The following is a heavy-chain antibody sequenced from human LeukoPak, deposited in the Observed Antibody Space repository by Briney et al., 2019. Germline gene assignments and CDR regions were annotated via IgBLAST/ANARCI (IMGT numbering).Heavy chain of an antibody. D-gene: IGHD2-2*01. CDR2: MNPNSGVT. V-gene: IGHV1-8*01. CDR1: GYTFTSHD. Sequence: ASVKVSCKASGYTFTSHDINWVRQATGQAPEWMGWMNPNSGVTGYAQKFQGRVTLTRSTSIGTAYMELSSLRSEDTAVYYCTRHTSPTFDYWGQGTLVTVSS. J-gene: IGHJ4*02. CDR3: TRHTSPTFDY.